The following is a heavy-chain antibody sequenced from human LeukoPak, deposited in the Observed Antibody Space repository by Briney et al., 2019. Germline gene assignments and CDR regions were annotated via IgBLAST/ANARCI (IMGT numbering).Heavy chain of an antibody. J-gene: IGHJ4*02. CDR3: ARSQWFGELYY. D-gene: IGHD3-10*01. Sequence: PSETLSLTCTVSGGSISSYYWSWIRQPPGKGLEWIGYIYYSGSTNYNPSLKSRVTISVDTSKNQFSLKLSSVTAADTAVYYCARSQWFGELYYWGQGTLVTVSS. CDR1: GGSISSYY. V-gene: IGHV4-59*01. CDR2: IYYSGST.